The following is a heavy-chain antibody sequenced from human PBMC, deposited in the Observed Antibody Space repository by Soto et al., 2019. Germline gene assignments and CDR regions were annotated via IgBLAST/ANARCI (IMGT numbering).Heavy chain of an antibody. CDR2: IYWDDDK. CDR3: ARDSSGYYGFDY. J-gene: IGHJ4*02. Sequence: QITLKESGPTLVKPTQTLTLTCTFSGFSLRTSGVGVGWIRQPPGKALEWLALIYWDDDKRYSPSLKSRLTIPKDPSKNLVVLIMTNMDPVDTATYYCARDSSGYYGFDYWGLGALVTVSS. CDR1: GFSLRTSGVG. V-gene: IGHV2-5*02. D-gene: IGHD3-22*01.